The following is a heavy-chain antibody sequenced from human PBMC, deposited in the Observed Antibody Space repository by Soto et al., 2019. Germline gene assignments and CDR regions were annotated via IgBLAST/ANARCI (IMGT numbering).Heavy chain of an antibody. CDR1: GGSISSYY. J-gene: IGHJ6*03. D-gene: IGHD1-1*01. CDR2: IYYSGST. V-gene: IGHV4-59*01. Sequence: PSETLSLTCIVSGGSISSYYWSWIRQPPGKGLEWIGYIYYSGSTNYNPSLKSRVTISVDTSKNQFSLKLSSVTAADTAVYYCARVQLERRSSYYYYYYIDVWGKGTTVTVSS. CDR3: ARVQLERRSSYYYYYYIDV.